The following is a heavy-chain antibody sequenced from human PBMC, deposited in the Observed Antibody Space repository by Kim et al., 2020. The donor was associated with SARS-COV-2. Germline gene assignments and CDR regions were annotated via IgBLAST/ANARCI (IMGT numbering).Heavy chain of an antibody. CDR2: INHSGST. CDR3: ARSNDILTGYRYYYYYYGMDV. Sequence: SETLSLTCAVYGGSFSGYYWSWIRQPPGKGLEWIGEINHSGSTNYNPSLKSRVTISVDTSKNQFSLQLSSVTSADTAVYYCARSNDILTGYRYYYYYYGMDVWGQGTTVTVSS. D-gene: IGHD3-9*01. CDR1: GGSFSGYY. J-gene: IGHJ6*02. V-gene: IGHV4-34*01.